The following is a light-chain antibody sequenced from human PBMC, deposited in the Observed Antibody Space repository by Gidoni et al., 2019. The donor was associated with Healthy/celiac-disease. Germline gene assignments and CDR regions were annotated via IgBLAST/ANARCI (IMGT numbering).Light chain of an antibody. CDR1: QSLLHSNGYNY. J-gene: IGKJ3*01. CDR3: MQALQTPFT. V-gene: IGKV2-28*01. CDR2: LGS. Sequence: DIVMTQSPLSLPVTPGEPASISCRSSQSLLHSNGYNYLDWYLQKPGQSPQLLIYLGSNRDSGVLDRFSGRGSGTDFTLKISRVEAEDVGVYYCMQALQTPFTFXPXTKVDIK.